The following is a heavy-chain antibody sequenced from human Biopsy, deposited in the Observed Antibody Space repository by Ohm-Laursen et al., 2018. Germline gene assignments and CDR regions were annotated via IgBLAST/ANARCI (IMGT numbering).Heavy chain of an antibody. J-gene: IGHJ6*02. CDR3: ATRVTPVTTLYYYAMDV. D-gene: IGHD4-17*01. Sequence: GASVKVSCKTSGVTFNSYAISWVRQAPGQGLGWMGGVMPIFGTANYAHKFQGRVTITADKSTSTAHLDLSSLRSEDTAVYYCATRVTPVTTLYYYAMDVWGQGTTVTVSS. CDR2: VMPIFGTA. V-gene: IGHV1-69*06. CDR1: GVTFNSYA.